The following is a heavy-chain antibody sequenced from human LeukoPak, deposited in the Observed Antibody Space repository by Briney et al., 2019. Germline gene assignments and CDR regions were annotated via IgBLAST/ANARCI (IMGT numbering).Heavy chain of an antibody. D-gene: IGHD2-2*01. V-gene: IGHV3-66*01. J-gene: IGHJ5*02. CDR3: ARVIVVVPAAQIRFDP. CDR2: IYSGGST. Sequence: GGSLRLSCAASGFTVSSNYVSWVRQAPGKGLEWVSVIYSGGSTYYADSVKGRFTISRDNSKNTLYLQMNGLRAEDTAVYYCARVIVVVPAAQIRFDPWGQGTLVTVSS. CDR1: GFTVSSNY.